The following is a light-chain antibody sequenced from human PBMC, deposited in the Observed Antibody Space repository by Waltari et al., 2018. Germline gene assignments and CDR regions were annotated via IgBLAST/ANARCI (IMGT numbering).Light chain of an antibody. V-gene: IGKV3-15*01. CDR3: QHYYNTPWT. J-gene: IGKJ1*01. CDR1: QSVSTK. Sequence: EIVMTQSPASLSVSPGERVTLSCRASQSVSTKLAWYQQKPGQAPRLVLYSASIRAADVPARFSGSGSGTEFTLTISSLQSEDFAIYYCQHYYNTPWTFGQGTKVEIK. CDR2: SAS.